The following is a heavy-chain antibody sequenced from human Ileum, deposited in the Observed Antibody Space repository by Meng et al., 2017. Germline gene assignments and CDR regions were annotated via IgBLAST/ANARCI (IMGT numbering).Heavy chain of an antibody. CDR3: ATLTVGSGTYYTF. CDR1: GYTFNANY. V-gene: IGHV1-2*02. J-gene: IGHJ4*02. Sequence: ASVKVSCKASGYTFNANYIHWVRQAPGQGFEWMGWVYPDNGDTNYAQEFQGRVTLTRDTSITTAYMELTSLKSDDTAVYYCATLTVGSGTYYTFWGQGTPVTVSS. D-gene: IGHD3-10*01. CDR2: VYPDNGDT.